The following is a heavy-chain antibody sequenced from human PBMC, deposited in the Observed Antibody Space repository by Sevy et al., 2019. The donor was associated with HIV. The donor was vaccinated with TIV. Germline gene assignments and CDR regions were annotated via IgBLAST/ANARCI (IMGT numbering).Heavy chain of an antibody. CDR1: GYTLTELS. CDR2: FDPEDGET. D-gene: IGHD3-3*01. Sequence: ASVKVSCKVSGYTLTELSMHWVRQAPGKGLEWMGGFDPEDGETIYAQKFQGRVTMTEDTSTDTAYMALSSLRSEDTAVYYCATSSVLVFGGAIDYWGQGTLVTVSS. J-gene: IGHJ4*02. CDR3: ATSSVLVFGGAIDY. V-gene: IGHV1-24*01.